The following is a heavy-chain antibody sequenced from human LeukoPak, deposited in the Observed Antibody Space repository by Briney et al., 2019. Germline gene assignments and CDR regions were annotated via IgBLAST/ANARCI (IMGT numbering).Heavy chain of an antibody. J-gene: IGHJ4*02. CDR1: GYTLTELS. V-gene: IGHV1-24*01. Sequence: ASVKVSCKVSGYTLTELSMHWVRQAPGKGLEWMGGFDPEDGETIYAQKFQGRVTITRDTSASTAYMELSSLRSEDMAVYYCARSWGEYCSGGSCYFGMGFDYWGQGTLVTVSS. CDR2: FDPEDGET. D-gene: IGHD2-15*01. CDR3: ARSWGEYCSGGSCYFGMGFDY.